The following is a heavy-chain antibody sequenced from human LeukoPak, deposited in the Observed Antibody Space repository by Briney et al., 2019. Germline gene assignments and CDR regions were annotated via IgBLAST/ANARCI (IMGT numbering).Heavy chain of an antibody. CDR1: GFTFSSYA. J-gene: IGHJ4*02. CDR2: ISGSGGST. Sequence: GGSLRLSCAASGFTFSSYAMSWVRQAPGNGLEWVSAISGSGGSTYYADSVKGRFTISRDNSKNTLYLQMNSLRAEDTAVYYCAKVKSDDFWSGYLFDYWGQGTLVTVSS. CDR3: AKVKSDDFWSGYLFDY. V-gene: IGHV3-23*01. D-gene: IGHD3-3*01.